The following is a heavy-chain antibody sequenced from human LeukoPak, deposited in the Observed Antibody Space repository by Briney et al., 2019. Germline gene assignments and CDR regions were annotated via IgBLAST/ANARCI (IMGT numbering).Heavy chain of an antibody. D-gene: IGHD6-19*01. J-gene: IGHJ2*01. Sequence: GGSLRLSCAASGFTFSSYSMNWVRQAPGKGLEWVSSISSSSSYKHYADSVKGRFTISRDNAKNSLYLQMNSLRAEDTAVYYCAREASSSGWYGTHWYFDFWGRGTLVTVSS. V-gene: IGHV3-21*01. CDR1: GFTFSSYS. CDR3: AREASSSGWYGTHWYFDF. CDR2: ISSSSSYK.